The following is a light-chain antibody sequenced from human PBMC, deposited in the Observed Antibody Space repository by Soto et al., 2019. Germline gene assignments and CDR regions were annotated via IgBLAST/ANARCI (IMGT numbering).Light chain of an antibody. CDR2: GIT. CDR1: SSNIGAGFD. CDR3: QSYDRSLSGYV. V-gene: IGLV1-40*01. Sequence: QSVLTQPPSASGTPGQRVTISCSGSSSNIGAGFDVHWYQQLPGTAPKLLIYGITNRPSGVPDRFSGSKSGTSASLAITGLQAEDEAVYYCQSYDRSLSGYVFGTGTKVTVL. J-gene: IGLJ1*01.